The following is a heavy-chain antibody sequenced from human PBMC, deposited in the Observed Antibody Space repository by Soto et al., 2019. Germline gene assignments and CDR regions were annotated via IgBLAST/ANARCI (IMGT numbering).Heavy chain of an antibody. Sequence: ASVKVSCKASGYTFTSYGISWVRQAPGQGLEWMGWISAYNGNTNYAQKLQGRVTMTTDTSTSTAYMELRSLRSDDTAVYYFARDPYYYDSSGYYRERQTYYYGMDVWGQGTTVTVSS. CDR3: ARDPYYYDSSGYYRERQTYYYGMDV. CDR1: GYTFTSYG. CDR2: ISAYNGNT. J-gene: IGHJ6*02. D-gene: IGHD3-22*01. V-gene: IGHV1-18*04.